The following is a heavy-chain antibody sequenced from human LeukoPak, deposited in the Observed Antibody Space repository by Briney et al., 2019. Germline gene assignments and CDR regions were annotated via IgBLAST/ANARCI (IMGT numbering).Heavy chain of an antibody. J-gene: IGHJ4*02. CDR2: MYQDGSEK. CDR1: GFIFSSYW. Sequence: PGGSLRLSCAASGFIFSSYWVTWVRQAPGKGLEWVANMYQDGSEKYYVDSVKGRFTISRDNAKNSLYLQMNSPRAEDTAVYYCARDGTRFTLGDWGQGTLVTVSS. CDR3: ARDGTRFTLGD. D-gene: IGHD3-16*01. V-gene: IGHV3-7*01.